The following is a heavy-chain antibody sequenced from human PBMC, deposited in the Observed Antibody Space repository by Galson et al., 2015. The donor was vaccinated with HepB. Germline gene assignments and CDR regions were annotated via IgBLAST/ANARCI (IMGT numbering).Heavy chain of an antibody. CDR3: AKYADVVVVGGILDY. CDR2: ISEDGNKK. V-gene: IGHV3-30*18. CDR1: GFTSRRYA. Sequence: SLRLSCAASGFTSRRYAMHWVRQAPGEGLEWVSLISEDGNKKYYTDSVKRRFTISRENSKNTVFLQMNSLRAEDTAIYFCAKYADVVVVGGILDYWRQGTLVTVSS. D-gene: IGHD2-2*01. J-gene: IGHJ4*02.